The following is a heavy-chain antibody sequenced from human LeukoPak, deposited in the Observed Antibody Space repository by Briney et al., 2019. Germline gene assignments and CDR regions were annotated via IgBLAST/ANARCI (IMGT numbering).Heavy chain of an antibody. Sequence: GGSLRLSCAASGFTFSDYAMTWVRQAPGEGLEWVSVIGSDGATTHYADSVKSRFTISRDNSGNTLYLQMNSLRAEDTAVYYCARYLCTTSSCYRNFDCWGQGTLVTVSS. V-gene: IGHV3-23*01. D-gene: IGHD2-2*01. CDR3: ARYLCTTSSCYRNFDC. J-gene: IGHJ4*02. CDR1: GFTFSDYA. CDR2: IGSDGATT.